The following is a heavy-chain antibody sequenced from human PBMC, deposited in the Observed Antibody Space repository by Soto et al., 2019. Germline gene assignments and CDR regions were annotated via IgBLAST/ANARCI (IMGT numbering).Heavy chain of an antibody. CDR1: GFSFSDYS. CDR3: AVMAGLVVSDDYGLDV. Sequence: QVHLVESGGGVVQPGRSLRLSCVASGFSFSDYSIHWVRQAPGKGLEWVAFISYDGDKKFFADSVKGRFNISRDNAKNTVFLQMPSLRPEDTAVFHCAVMAGLVVSDDYGLDVWGQGTTVTVSS. CDR2: ISYDGDKK. D-gene: IGHD2-21*01. J-gene: IGHJ6*02. V-gene: IGHV3-30-3*01.